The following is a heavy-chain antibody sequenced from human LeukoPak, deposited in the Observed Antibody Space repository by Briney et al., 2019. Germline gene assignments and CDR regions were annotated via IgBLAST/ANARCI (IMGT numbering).Heavy chain of an antibody. V-gene: IGHV3-15*01. CDR3: TRDRYYDFWSGYYRAFDI. D-gene: IGHD3-3*01. CDR2: IKSKTDGGTT. CDR1: GFTFSNAW. J-gene: IGHJ3*02. Sequence: PGGPLRLSCAASGFTFSNAWMSSVRQAPGKGLEWVGRIKSKTDGGTTDYAAPVKGRFTISRDDSKNTLYLQMNSLKTEDTAVYYCTRDRYYDFWSGYYRAFDIWGQGTMVTVSS.